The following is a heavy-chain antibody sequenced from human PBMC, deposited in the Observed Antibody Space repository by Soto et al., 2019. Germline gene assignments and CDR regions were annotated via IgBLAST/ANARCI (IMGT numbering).Heavy chain of an antibody. Sequence: QVQLVQFGAEVKMPGASVKVSCKASGYTFSNDAITWVRQAPGQGLEWMGWVSAYNGNTNYAQKFKGRVTMTTDTSTSTAYMEIRSLRYDDTAVYFCARASRYYWNYMMYWGQGTLVTVSS. D-gene: IGHD1-7*01. CDR1: GYTFSNDA. J-gene: IGHJ4*02. V-gene: IGHV1-18*01. CDR3: ARASRYYWNYMMY. CDR2: VSAYNGNT.